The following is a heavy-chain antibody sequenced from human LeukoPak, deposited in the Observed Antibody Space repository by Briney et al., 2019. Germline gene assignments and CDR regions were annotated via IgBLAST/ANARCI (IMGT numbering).Heavy chain of an antibody. CDR1: GGSFSGYY. D-gene: IGHD2-2*01. Sequence: SETLSLTCAVYGGSFSGYYWSWIRQPPGKGLEWIGEINHSGSTNYNPSLKSRVTISVDTSKNQFSLKLSSVTAADTAVYYCARVSSSTSRYSCYFDYWGQGTLVTVSS. CDR3: ARVSSSTSRYSCYFDY. CDR2: INHSGST. V-gene: IGHV4-34*01. J-gene: IGHJ4*02.